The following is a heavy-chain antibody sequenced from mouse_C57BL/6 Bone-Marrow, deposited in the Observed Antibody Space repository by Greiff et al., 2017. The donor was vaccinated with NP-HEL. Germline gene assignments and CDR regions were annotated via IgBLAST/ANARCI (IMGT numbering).Heavy chain of an antibody. Sequence: VQLQQSGAELARPGASVKLSCKASGYTFTSYGISWVKQRTGQGLEWIGEIYPRSGNTYYNEKFKGKATLTADKSSSTAYMALRSLTSEDSAVYFCARWDGYYPFAYWGQGTLVTVSA. D-gene: IGHD2-3*01. J-gene: IGHJ3*01. V-gene: IGHV1-81*01. CDR2: IYPRSGNT. CDR3: ARWDGYYPFAY. CDR1: GYTFTSYG.